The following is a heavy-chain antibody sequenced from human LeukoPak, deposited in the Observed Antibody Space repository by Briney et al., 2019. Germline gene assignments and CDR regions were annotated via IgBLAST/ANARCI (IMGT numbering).Heavy chain of an antibody. V-gene: IGHV3-74*01. J-gene: IGHJ2*01. CDR1: GFTFRIYW. CDR3: ARDIYGYFDL. Sequence: HPGGSLRLSCAASGFTFRIYWMHWVRQAPGKGLVWVSRINGDGSSTNYADSVKGRFSTSRDNANNTLYLQMNSLRAEDTAVYYCARDIYGYFDLWGRGTLVTVSS. CDR2: INGDGSST. D-gene: IGHD3-16*01.